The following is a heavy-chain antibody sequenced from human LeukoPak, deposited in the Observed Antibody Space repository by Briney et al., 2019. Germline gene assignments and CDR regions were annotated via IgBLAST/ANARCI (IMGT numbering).Heavy chain of an antibody. CDR2: IYHSGST. D-gene: IGHD3-22*01. CDR3: ARRGYYYDSSGYYYFDY. Sequence: AETLSLTCTVAGGSTSNYYWSWIRQPPGKGLEWIGSIYHSGSTNYSPSLKSLVTISVDTSKHQFSLKLSSVTAADTAVYYCARRGYYYDSSGYYYFDYWGQGTLVTVSS. J-gene: IGHJ4*02. V-gene: IGHV4-59*01. CDR1: GGSTSNYY.